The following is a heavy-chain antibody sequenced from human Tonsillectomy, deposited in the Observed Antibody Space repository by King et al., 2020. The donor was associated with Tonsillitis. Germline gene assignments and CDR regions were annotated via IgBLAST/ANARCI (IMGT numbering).Heavy chain of an antibody. CDR1: GFTFSSYS. CDR2: ISGSSSYI. V-gene: IGHV3-21*01. Sequence: VQLVESGGGLVKPGGSLRLSCAASGFTFSSYSMNWVRQAPGKGLEWVSSISGSSSYIYYADSMKGRFTISRDNAKNSLYLQMNSLRAEDTAVYYCARGRALYYCDTSGYDYWGQGTLVSVSS. J-gene: IGHJ4*02. D-gene: IGHD3-22*01. CDR3: ARGRALYYCDTSGYDY.